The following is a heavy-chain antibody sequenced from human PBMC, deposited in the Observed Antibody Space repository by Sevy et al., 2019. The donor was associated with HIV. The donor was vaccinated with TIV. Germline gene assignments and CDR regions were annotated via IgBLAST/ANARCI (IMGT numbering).Heavy chain of an antibody. J-gene: IGHJ3*02. CDR3: ARENQGGVPSGLDI. V-gene: IGHV1-2*04. Sequence: ASVQVSCKASGYRCTGYYMNWVRQAPGQGLEWMGWINPNSGGTNYAQKFQGWVTMTRDTSISTVYMELSRLRSDDTAVYYCARENQGGVPSGLDIWGQGTVVTVSS. CDR2: INPNSGGT. CDR1: GYRCTGYY. D-gene: IGHD3-16*01.